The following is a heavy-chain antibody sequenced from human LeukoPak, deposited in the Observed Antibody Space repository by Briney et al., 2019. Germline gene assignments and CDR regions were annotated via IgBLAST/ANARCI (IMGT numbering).Heavy chain of an antibody. V-gene: IGHV4-59*11. CDR2: IYSSGST. Sequence: MSSETLSLTCTVSGGSLSSHYWSWIRQPPGKGLEWIGYIYSSGSTNYNPSLRSRVTISVDTSKNQFFLILSSVTAADTAVYYCTRVRDGYNYGGFDYWGQGTLVTVSS. CDR1: GGSLSSHY. D-gene: IGHD5-24*01. J-gene: IGHJ4*02. CDR3: TRVRDGYNYGGFDY.